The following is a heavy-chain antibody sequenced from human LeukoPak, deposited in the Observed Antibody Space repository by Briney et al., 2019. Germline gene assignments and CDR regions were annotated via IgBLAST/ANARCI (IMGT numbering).Heavy chain of an antibody. V-gene: IGHV3-21*01. D-gene: IGHD3-10*01. CDR3: ARGSYAGYFDY. J-gene: IGHJ4*02. CDR1: GFTFSSYS. CDR2: ISSSSSYI. Sequence: GGSLRLSCAASGFTFSSYSMNWVRQAPGKGLEWVSSISSSSSYIYYADSVKGRFTISRDNAKNSLYLQMDSLRAEDTAVYYCARGSYAGYFDYWGQGTLVTVSS.